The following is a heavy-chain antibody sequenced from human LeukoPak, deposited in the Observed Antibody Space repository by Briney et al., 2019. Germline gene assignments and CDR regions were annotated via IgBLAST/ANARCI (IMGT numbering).Heavy chain of an antibody. D-gene: IGHD6-19*01. Sequence: GGSLRLSCVASGFTFSTYAMTWVRQAPGKGLEWVSGISGSGGSTYYADSVKGRFTISRDNAKNSLYLQMNSLRAEDTAVYYCARDQGLLVVAGRFGYWGQGTLVTVSS. J-gene: IGHJ4*02. CDR3: ARDQGLLVVAGRFGY. CDR2: ISGSGGST. CDR1: GFTFSTYA. V-gene: IGHV3-23*01.